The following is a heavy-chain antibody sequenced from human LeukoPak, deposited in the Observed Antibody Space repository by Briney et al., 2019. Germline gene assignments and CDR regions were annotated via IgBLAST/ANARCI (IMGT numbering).Heavy chain of an antibody. CDR2: IYYSGST. V-gene: IGHV4-59*01. J-gene: IGHJ3*02. CDR1: GGSISSYY. CDR3: ARRVAAAGIYAFDI. D-gene: IGHD6-13*01. Sequence: PSETLSLTCTVSGGSISSYYWSWIRQAPGKGLEWIGYIYYSGSTNYNPSLKSRVTISVDTSKNQFSLKLSSVTAADTAVYYCARRVAAAGIYAFDIWGQGTMVTVSS.